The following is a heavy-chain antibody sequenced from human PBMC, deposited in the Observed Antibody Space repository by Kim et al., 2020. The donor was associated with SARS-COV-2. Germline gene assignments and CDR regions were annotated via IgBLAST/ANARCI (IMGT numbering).Heavy chain of an antibody. D-gene: IGHD2-2*01. J-gene: IGHJ4*02. Sequence: RFTISRDNSKNTLYLQMNSLRAEDTAVYYCARCPRENIVVVPAAGADPDYWGQGTLVTVSS. V-gene: IGHV3-30*01. CDR3: ARCPRENIVVVPAAGADPDY.